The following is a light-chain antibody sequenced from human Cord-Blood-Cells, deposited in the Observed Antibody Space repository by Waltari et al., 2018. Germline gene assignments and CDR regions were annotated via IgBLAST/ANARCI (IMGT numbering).Light chain of an antibody. Sequence: QSALTQPASVSGSPGQSITISCTGTSSDVGSHNLVSWYQQHPGKAPKLMIYEVSKRPSWVSNRFSGAKSGNTASLTISGLQAEDEADYYCCSYAGSSTLVFGGGTKLTVL. CDR3: CSYAGSSTLV. V-gene: IGLV2-23*02. J-gene: IGLJ3*02. CDR2: EVS. CDR1: SSDVGSHNL.